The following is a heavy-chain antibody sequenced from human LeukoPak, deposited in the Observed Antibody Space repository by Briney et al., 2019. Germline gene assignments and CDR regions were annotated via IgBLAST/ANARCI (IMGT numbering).Heavy chain of an antibody. Sequence: ESLKISCPGSGYSFTSCWNGWGRLMPREGLGLEGVSRPCNLGTRYNPSFQGQGSISADKSITTAYLQWSSLKASDTGIYYCARQTGYGSSWYGADYWGQGTLVTVSS. CDR2: SRPCNLGT. D-gene: IGHD6-13*01. J-gene: IGHJ4*02. CDR3: ARQTGYGSSWYGADY. V-gene: IGHV5-51*01. CDR1: GYSFTSCW.